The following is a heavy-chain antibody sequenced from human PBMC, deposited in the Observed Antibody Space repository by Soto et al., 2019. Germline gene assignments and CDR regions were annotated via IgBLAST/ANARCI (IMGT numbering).Heavy chain of an antibody. J-gene: IGHJ2*01. CDR3: ARDGRAWAISL. Sequence: QVQLQESGPGLVKPSGTLSLTCAVSGGSISSSNWWSWVRRPPGKGLEWIGEIYHSGSTNYNPSLKTRVTNAVDKAKNQFSLKLSSVTAADTAVYYCARDGRAWAISLWGRGTLVTVSS. D-gene: IGHD2-15*01. CDR2: IYHSGST. V-gene: IGHV4-4*02. CDR1: GGSISSSNW.